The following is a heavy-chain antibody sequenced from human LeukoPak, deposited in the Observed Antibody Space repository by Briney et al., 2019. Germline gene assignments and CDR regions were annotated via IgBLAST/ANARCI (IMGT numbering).Heavy chain of an antibody. D-gene: IGHD3-10*01. CDR2: IYYSGSS. CDR1: GGSISSSSYY. V-gene: IGHV4-39*07. Sequence: PSETLSLTCTVSGGSISSSSYYWGWIRQPPGKGLEWIGSIYYSGSSYYNPSLKSRVTISVDTSKNQFSLKLSSVTAADTAVYYCARDGSRYFDYWGQGTLVTVSS. J-gene: IGHJ4*02. CDR3: ARDGSRYFDY.